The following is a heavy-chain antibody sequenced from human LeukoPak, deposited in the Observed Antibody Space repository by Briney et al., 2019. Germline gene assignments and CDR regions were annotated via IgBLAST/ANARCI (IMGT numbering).Heavy chain of an antibody. J-gene: IGHJ4*02. CDR2: IRFDGSNR. CDR1: GFTFSSYG. CDR3: ARGGGSYSGDY. D-gene: IGHD1-26*01. V-gene: IGHV3-30*02. Sequence: GGSLRLSCAPSGFTFSSYGMHWVRQAPVKGLEWVAFIRFDGSNRYYADSVKGRFTISRDNAKNSLYLQMNSLGAEDTAVYYCARGGGSYSGDYWGQGTLVTVSS.